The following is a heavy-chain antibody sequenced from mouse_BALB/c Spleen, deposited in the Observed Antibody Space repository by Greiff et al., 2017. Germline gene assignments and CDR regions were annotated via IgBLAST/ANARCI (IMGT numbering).Heavy chain of an antibody. CDR1: GYSFTGYT. Sequence: VQLQQSGPELVKPGASMKISCKASGYSFTGYTMNWVKQSHGKNLEWIGLINPYNGDASYNQKFKGKATMTVDKSSSTAYMELARLTSEDSAIYYCARFYDGYYWFAYWGQGTLVTVSA. CDR3: ARFYDGYYWFAY. J-gene: IGHJ3*01. D-gene: IGHD2-3*01. CDR2: INPYNGDA. V-gene: IGHV1-37*01.